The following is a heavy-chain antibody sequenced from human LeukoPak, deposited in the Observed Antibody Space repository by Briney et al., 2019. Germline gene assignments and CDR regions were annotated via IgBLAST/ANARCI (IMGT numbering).Heavy chain of an antibody. J-gene: IGHJ4*02. CDR1: GYTFTSYG. CDR2: ISAYNGNT. D-gene: IGHD3-9*01. Sequence: GASVKVSCKASGYTFTSYGISWVRQAPGQGLEWMGWISAYNGNTNYAQKLQGRVTMTTDTSTSTAYMELRSLRSDDTAVYYCARELPYFDWLRIDYWGQGTLVTVSS. CDR3: ARELPYFDWLRIDY. V-gene: IGHV1-18*01.